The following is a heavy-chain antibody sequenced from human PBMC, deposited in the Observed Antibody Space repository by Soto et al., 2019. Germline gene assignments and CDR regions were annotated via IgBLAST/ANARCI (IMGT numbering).Heavy chain of an antibody. D-gene: IGHD6-13*01. V-gene: IGHV4-39*01. CDR1: GGSISSSSFH. CDR2: IYYSGST. J-gene: IGHJ5*02. CDR3: ARRERAAGTDWWFDP. Sequence: QLQLQESGPGLVKPSETLSLTCTVSGGSISSSSFHWGWIRQPPGKGLEWIGSIYYSGSTYYSPSFKRRVTXPXAXSXXQFSLKLSSVTAADTAVYYCARRERAAGTDWWFDPWGQGTLVTVSS.